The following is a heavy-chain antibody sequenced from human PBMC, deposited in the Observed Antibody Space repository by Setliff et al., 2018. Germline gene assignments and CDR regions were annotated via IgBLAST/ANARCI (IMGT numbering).Heavy chain of an antibody. D-gene: IGHD3-10*01. J-gene: IGHJ6*03. CDR2: IYYSGST. Sequence: SETLSLTCTVSGGSISSYYWSWIRQPPGKGLEWIGYIYYSGSTNYNPSLKSRVTISVDTSKNQFSLKLSSVTAADTAVYYCARDRGGYYHYYYMDVWGKGTTVTVSS. CDR3: ARDRGGYYHYYYMDV. CDR1: GGSISSYY. V-gene: IGHV4-59*01.